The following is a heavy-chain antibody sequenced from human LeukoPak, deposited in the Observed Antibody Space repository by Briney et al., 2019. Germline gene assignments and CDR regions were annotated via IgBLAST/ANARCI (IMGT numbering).Heavy chain of an antibody. CDR2: INHSGST. CDR1: GGSFSGYY. D-gene: IGHD3-10*01. J-gene: IGHJ5*02. Sequence: SETLSLTCAVYGGSFSGYYWSWIRQPPGKGLEWIGEINHSGSTNYNPSLKSRVTISVDTSKNQFSLKLSSVTAADTAVYYCARQFVETITMVRGVSNWFDPWGQGTLVTVSS. CDR3: ARQFVETITMVRGVSNWFDP. V-gene: IGHV4-34*01.